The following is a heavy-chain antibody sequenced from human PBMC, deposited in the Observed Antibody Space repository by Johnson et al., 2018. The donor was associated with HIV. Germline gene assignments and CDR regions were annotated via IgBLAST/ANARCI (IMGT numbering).Heavy chain of an antibody. Sequence: QVQLVESGGGVVQPGGSLRLSCAASGFTFSSYGMHWVRQAPGKGLEWVAFIRYDGSNKYYADSVKGRFTISRDNSKNTLYLQMNSLRAEDTAVYYCARAVDYGGNSPSRAFDIWGRGTLVTVSS. V-gene: IGHV3-30*02. CDR3: ARAVDYGGNSPSRAFDI. D-gene: IGHD4-23*01. J-gene: IGHJ3*02. CDR1: GFTFSSYG. CDR2: IRYDGSNK.